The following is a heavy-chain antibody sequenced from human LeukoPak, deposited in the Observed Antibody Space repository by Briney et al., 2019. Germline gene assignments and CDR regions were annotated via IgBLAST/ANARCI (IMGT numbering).Heavy chain of an antibody. CDR1: GFTFSSYV. CDR2: ISYDGSNE. Sequence: GSLRLSCAASGFTFSSYVMHWVRQAPGKGLEWVAIISYDGSNEYYADSVKGRFTISRDNSKNTLYLQMNSLRAEDTAVYYCAKDRGVVAAQDGNWFDPWGQGTLVTVSS. V-gene: IGHV3-30*04. CDR3: AKDRGVVAAQDGNWFDP. D-gene: IGHD2-15*01. J-gene: IGHJ5*02.